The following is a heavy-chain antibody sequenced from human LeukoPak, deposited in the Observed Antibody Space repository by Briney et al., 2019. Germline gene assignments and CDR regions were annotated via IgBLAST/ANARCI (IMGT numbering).Heavy chain of an antibody. CDR1: GFTFSSYG. Sequence: GRSLRLSCAASGFTFSSYGMHWVRQAPGKGLEWVAVISYDGSNKYYADSVKGRFTISRDNSKNTLYLQMNSLRAEDTAVYYCAKAPRAASVAGPLDYGARGPLVTVPS. CDR3: AKAPRAASVAGPLDY. D-gene: IGHD6-19*01. J-gene: IGHJ4*02. V-gene: IGHV3-30*18. CDR2: ISYDGSNK.